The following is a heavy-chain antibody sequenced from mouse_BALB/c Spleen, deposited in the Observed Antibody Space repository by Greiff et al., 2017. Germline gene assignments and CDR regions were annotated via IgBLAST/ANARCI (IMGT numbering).Heavy chain of an antibody. CDR3: ARVTTATFAY. J-gene: IGHJ3*01. V-gene: IGHV3-6*02. CDR2: ISYDGSN. Sequence: EESGPGLVKPSQSLSLTCSVTGYSITSGYYWNWIRQFPGNKLEWMGYISYDGSNNYNPSLKNRISITRDTSKNQFFLKLNSVTTEDTATYYCARVTTATFAYWGQGTLVTVSA. CDR1: GYSITSGYY. D-gene: IGHD1-2*01.